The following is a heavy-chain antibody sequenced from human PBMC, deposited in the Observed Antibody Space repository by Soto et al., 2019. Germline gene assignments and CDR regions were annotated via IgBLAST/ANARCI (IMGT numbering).Heavy chain of an antibody. V-gene: IGHV5-10-1*01. CDR2: IDPGDTYA. Sequence: ESLRISCTGFGYTFTTFWISWVRLMPGKGLEWMGRIDPGDTYATYSPAFQGHVTISADKATSTAYLQWRSLKASDTAMYFCARIYCTTTTCDSWFDPWGQGTLVTVSS. J-gene: IGHJ5*02. CDR3: ARIYCTTTTCDSWFDP. D-gene: IGHD2-2*01. CDR1: GYTFTTFW.